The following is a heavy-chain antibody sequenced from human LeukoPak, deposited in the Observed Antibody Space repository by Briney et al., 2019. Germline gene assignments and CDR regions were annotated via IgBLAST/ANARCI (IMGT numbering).Heavy chain of an antibody. CDR1: DDSIKSHF. V-gene: IGHV4-59*11. CDR2: VYYSGSG. J-gene: IGHJ4*02. CDR3: ARGSRRHYDGSGYYFGEFDY. D-gene: IGHD3-22*01. Sequence: SETLSLTCTVSDDSIKSHFWTWIRQPPGKGLEWVGYVYYSGSGSSNPSLKSRLTMSVDTSKSQFYLNLNSVTTADTAMYYCARGSRRHYDGSGYYFGEFDYWGQGILVTVSS.